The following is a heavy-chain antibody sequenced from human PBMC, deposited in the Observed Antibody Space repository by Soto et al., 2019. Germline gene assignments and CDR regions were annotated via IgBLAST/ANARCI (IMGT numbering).Heavy chain of an antibody. V-gene: IGHV4-61*08. D-gene: IGHD3-10*01. CDR1: GGSISSGDYY. CDR2: IYYSGST. CDR3: ARGGGSGSLLNWFDP. Sequence: SETLSLTCTVSGGSISSGDYYWSWIRQPPGKGLEWIGYIYYSGSTNYNPSLKSRVTISVDTPKNQFSLKLSSVTAADTAVYYCARGGGSGSLLNWFDPWGQGTLVTVSS. J-gene: IGHJ5*02.